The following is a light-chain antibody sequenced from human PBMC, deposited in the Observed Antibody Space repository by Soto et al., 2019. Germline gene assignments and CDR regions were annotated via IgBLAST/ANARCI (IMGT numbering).Light chain of an antibody. CDR1: QSVSSSY. Sequence: EIVLTQSPGTLSLSPGERATLSCRASQSVSSSYLAWYQQKPGQAPRLLIYGASSRATGIPDWFSGSGSGTDFTLTISRLEPEDFAVYYCHQYDSSPLTFCGGTKVEIK. V-gene: IGKV3-20*01. CDR3: HQYDSSPLT. CDR2: GAS. J-gene: IGKJ4*01.